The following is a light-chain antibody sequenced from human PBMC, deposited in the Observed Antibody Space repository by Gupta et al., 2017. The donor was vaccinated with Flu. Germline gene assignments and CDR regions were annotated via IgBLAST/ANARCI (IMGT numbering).Light chain of an antibody. J-gene: IGLJ1*01. CDR3: ASWDDSLSGSYV. Sequence: TISCSGSSSNIGVNDVFWYQQLPGTAPNLLIYRNNQRPSGVPARFSGSKSGTSASLAISGLRSEEEADYYCASWDDSLSGSYVFGTGTKVTVL. V-gene: IGLV1-47*01. CDR1: SSNIGVND. CDR2: RNN.